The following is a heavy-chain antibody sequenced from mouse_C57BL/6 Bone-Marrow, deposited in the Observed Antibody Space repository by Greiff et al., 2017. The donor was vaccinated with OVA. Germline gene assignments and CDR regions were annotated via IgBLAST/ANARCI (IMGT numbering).Heavy chain of an antibody. CDR3: STTPRYY. Sequence: EVKLMESGAELVRPGASVKLSCTASGFNITDYYMHWVKQRPEQGLEWICRIDPENGATEYAPQFQGKATMTADTASHPAYLQLSSLTSEDTAVYYGSTTPRYYWGQGTALTVSS. CDR1: GFNITDYY. J-gene: IGHJ2*01. V-gene: IGHV14-1*01. CDR2: IDPENGAT.